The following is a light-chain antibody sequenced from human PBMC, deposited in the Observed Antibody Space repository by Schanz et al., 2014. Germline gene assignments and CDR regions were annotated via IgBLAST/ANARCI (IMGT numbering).Light chain of an antibody. CDR1: QSVSSY. CDR2: DAS. Sequence: EIVLTQSPATLSLSPGERATLSCRASQSVSSYLAWYQQKPGQAPRLLIYDASNRATGIPARFSGSGSGTDFTLTISSLEPEDFAVYYCQQRRDWPQTFGQGTKVEI. J-gene: IGKJ1*01. V-gene: IGKV3-11*01. CDR3: QQRRDWPQT.